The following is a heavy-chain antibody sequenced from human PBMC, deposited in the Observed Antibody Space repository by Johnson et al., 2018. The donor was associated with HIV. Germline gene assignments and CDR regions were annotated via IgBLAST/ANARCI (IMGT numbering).Heavy chain of an antibody. J-gene: IGHJ3*02. Sequence: EVQLVESGGGLVQPGGSLRLSCAASGFTFSSYWMHWVRQAPGKGLVWVSRINWNGGSTGYADSVKGRFTISRDNAKNSLYLQMNSLRAEGTALYYCARNPVRDVWSGLGDAFDICGQGTMVTVSS. CDR3: ARNPVRDVWSGLGDAFDI. CDR2: INWNGGST. D-gene: IGHD3-3*01. CDR1: GFTFSSYW. V-gene: IGHV3-74*01.